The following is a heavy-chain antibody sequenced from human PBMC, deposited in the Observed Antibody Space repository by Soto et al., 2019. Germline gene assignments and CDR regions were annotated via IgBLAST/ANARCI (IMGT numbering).Heavy chain of an antibody. CDR1: GYTFTSYG. Sequence: QVQLVQSGAEVKKPGASVKVSCKASGYTFTSYGISWVRQAPGQGLEWMGWISAYNGNTNYAQKLQGRVTMTTDTATSTDYMELRSRRSDATAVYYCARDRNGSSWYQDYGMDVWGQGTTVTVSS. CDR2: ISAYNGNT. D-gene: IGHD6-13*01. V-gene: IGHV1-18*04. CDR3: ARDRNGSSWYQDYGMDV. J-gene: IGHJ6*02.